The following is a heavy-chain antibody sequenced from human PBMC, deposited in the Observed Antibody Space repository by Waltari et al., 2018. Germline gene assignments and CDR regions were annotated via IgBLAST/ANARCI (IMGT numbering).Heavy chain of an antibody. D-gene: IGHD2-15*01. CDR2: IYWNDDK. Sequence: QITLKESGPPLVKPTQTLPLTCTFSGLSLSTSGVGVGWIHQPPGKALEWLALIYWNDDKRYSPSLKSRLTITKDTSKNQVVLTMTNMDPVDTATYYCAHSRVAWYYFDYWGQGTLVTVSS. J-gene: IGHJ4*02. CDR3: AHSRVAWYYFDY. V-gene: IGHV2-5*01. CDR1: GLSLSTSGVG.